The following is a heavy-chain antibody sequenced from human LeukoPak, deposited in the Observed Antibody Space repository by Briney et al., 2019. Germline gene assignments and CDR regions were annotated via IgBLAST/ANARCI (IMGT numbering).Heavy chain of an antibody. J-gene: IGHJ4*02. CDR3: ARAAVGATAGIDY. D-gene: IGHD1-26*01. Sequence: SETLSLTCAVYGGSFSGYYWSWIRQPPGKGLEWIGEINHSGSTNYNPSLKSRVTISVDTSKNQFSLKLSSVTAADTAVYYCARAAVGATAGIDYWGQGTLVTVSS. CDR2: INHSGST. V-gene: IGHV4-34*01. CDR1: GGSFSGYY.